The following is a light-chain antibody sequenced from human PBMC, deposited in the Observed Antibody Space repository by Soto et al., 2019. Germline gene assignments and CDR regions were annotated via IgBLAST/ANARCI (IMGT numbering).Light chain of an antibody. Sequence: EIVLTQSPGTLSLSPGERATLSCRASQSVTNNFLAWYQQNPGQAPRLLIYGASTRAAGVRARSSGSRSGPDFTLTITRLEPEDYAVYYCQQYGRSPLLYTFGQGNKLGVK. CDR1: QSVTNNF. V-gene: IGKV3-20*01. CDR2: GAS. CDR3: QQYGRSPLLYT. J-gene: IGKJ2*01.